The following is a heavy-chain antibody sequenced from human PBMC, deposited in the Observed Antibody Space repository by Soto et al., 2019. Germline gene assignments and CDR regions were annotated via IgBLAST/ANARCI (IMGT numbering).Heavy chain of an antibody. D-gene: IGHD2-2*02. CDR3: ARFVRSCSGTTCYTRADF. J-gene: IGHJ6*01. CDR1: CGSVSSDTHY. CDR2: IFSSVST. Sequence: SETLSLTCTVSCGSVSSDTHYWSWIRQPPGKRLEWMGFIFSSVSTNYNPSLKSRVTMSVTTSKNQFSLKLRSVIVADTAVYHCARFVRSCSGTTCYTRADFWGQGTTATVSS. V-gene: IGHV4-61*01.